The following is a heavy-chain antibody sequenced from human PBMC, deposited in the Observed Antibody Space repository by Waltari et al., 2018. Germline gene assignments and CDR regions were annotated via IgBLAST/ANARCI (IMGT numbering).Heavy chain of an antibody. CDR2: VYPGDSNT. J-gene: IGHJ4*02. D-gene: IGHD5-12*01. CDR3: ARPYQRGFTSAYDY. V-gene: IGHV5-51*03. CDR1: AYSFASYS. Sequence: EVQLLQSGAEVKKPGESLKISCTVSAYSFASYSLARVRQMPGKGLEWVGIVYPGDSNTRYSPSFQGQVTISADKSISTAYLQWTRLKASDTAIYYCARPYQRGFTSAYDYWGQGTLVTVSS.